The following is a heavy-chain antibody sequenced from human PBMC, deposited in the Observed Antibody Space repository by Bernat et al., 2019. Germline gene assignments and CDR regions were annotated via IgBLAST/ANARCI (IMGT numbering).Heavy chain of an antibody. CDR1: GGSISSGGYY. CDR2: IYYSGST. Sequence: QVQLQESGPGLVKPSQTLSLTCTVSGGSISSGGYYWSWIRQHPGKGLEWIGYIYYSGSTYYNPPLKSRVTISVDTSKNQFSLKLSSVTAADTAVYYCARDYSGSGYYGDFDYWGQGTLVTVSS. V-gene: IGHV4-31*03. CDR3: ARDYSGSGYYGDFDY. J-gene: IGHJ4*02. D-gene: IGHD3-3*01.